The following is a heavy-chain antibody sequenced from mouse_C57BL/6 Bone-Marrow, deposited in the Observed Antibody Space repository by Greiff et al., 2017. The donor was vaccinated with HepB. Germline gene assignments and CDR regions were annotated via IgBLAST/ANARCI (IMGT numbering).Heavy chain of an antibody. D-gene: IGHD2-3*01. CDR3: ERDDGYYGGAMDY. V-gene: IGHV1-7*01. Sequence: QVQLQQSGAELAKPGASVKLSCKASGYTFTSYWMHWVKQRPGQGLEWIGYINPSSGYTKYNQKFKDKATLTADKSSSTAYMQLSSLTCEDSAVYYCERDDGYYGGAMDYWGQGTSVTVSS. CDR2: INPSSGYT. CDR1: GYTFTSYW. J-gene: IGHJ4*01.